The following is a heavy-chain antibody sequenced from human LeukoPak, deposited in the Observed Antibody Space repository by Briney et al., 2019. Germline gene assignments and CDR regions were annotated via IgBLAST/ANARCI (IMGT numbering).Heavy chain of an antibody. CDR3: TRGVVYGSGSYYKAPDYYYMDV. D-gene: IGHD3-10*01. CDR2: IRSKAYGGTT. V-gene: IGHV3-49*04. CDR1: GFTFGDYA. J-gene: IGHJ6*03. Sequence: GGSLRLSCAVSGFTFGDYAMSWVRQAPGKGLEWVGFIRSKAYGGTTEYAASVKGRFTISRDDSKSIAYLQMNSLKTEDTAVYYCTRGVVYGSGSYYKAPDYYYMDVWGKGTTVTVSS.